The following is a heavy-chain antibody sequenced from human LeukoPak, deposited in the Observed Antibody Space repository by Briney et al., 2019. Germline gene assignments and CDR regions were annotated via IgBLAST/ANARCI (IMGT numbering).Heavy chain of an antibody. V-gene: IGHV1-8*01. Sequence: GASVKVSCKASGYTFTSYDINWVRQATGQGLEWMGWMNPNSGNTGYAQKFQGRVTMTRNTSISTAYKELSSLRSEDTAVYYCARVPYDYVWGRHYYFDYWGQGTLVTVSS. CDR3: ARVPYDYVWGRHYYFDY. CDR1: GYTFTSYD. CDR2: MNPNSGNT. J-gene: IGHJ4*02. D-gene: IGHD3-16*01.